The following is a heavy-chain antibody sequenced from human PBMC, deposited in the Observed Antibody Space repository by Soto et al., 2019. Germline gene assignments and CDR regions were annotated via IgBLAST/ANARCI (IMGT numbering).Heavy chain of an antibody. CDR2: IIPIFGTA. Sequence: ASVKVSCKASGGTLSSYAISWVRQAPGQGLEWMGGIIPIFGTANYAQKFQGRVTITAGESTSTAYMELSSLRSEDTAVYYCASFSGYYPWHPDYWGQGTMVTVYS. J-gene: IGHJ4*02. CDR3: ASFSGYYPWHPDY. D-gene: IGHD3-22*01. CDR1: GGTLSSYA. V-gene: IGHV1-69*13.